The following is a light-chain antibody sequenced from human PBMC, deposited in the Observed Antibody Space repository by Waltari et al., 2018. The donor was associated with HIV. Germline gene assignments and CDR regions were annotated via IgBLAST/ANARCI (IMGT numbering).Light chain of an antibody. CDR2: GAS. V-gene: IGKV3-15*01. J-gene: IGKJ1*01. CDR1: ENIDTN. Sequence: EIVMTQSPLTLSLSPGERATLSCRASENIDTNLAWYQQTLGQAPRLLMYGASTRAPGIPARFSGSGSGRDFTLTISSLQSEDFVVYYCHQYNEWPRTFGQGTKVEV. CDR3: HQYNEWPRT.